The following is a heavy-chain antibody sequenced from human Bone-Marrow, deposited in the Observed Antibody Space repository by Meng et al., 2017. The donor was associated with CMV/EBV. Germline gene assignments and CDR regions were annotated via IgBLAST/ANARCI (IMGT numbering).Heavy chain of an antibody. CDR2: ISGSNRYI. V-gene: IGHV3-21*06. D-gene: IGHD2-2*01. J-gene: IGHJ3*02. CDR1: GFTFSSYS. CDR3: TRVDCSGPSCHLRPFDI. Sequence: GESLKISCAASGFTFSSYSLNWVRQSPGKGLEWVSSISGSNRYINYAESVRGRFTVSRDNAKNSLSLQMNSLRGDDTAVYYCTRVDCSGPSCHLRPFDIWGQGKMVTVSS.